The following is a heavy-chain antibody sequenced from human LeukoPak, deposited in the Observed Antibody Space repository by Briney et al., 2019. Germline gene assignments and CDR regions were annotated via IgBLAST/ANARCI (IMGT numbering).Heavy chain of an antibody. CDR3: ATLVPYSDSSDFYIHAFHI. Sequence: GASVKVSCKVSGYSLTELSMHWVRQTLGKGLEWMGAFDPGDAETIYAQKFQGRVTLTEDTSTDTAYMELTSLRAEDTAVYYCATLVPYSDSSDFYIHAFHIWGRGLWSPSLQ. CDR2: FDPGDAET. V-gene: IGHV1-24*01. J-gene: IGHJ3*02. D-gene: IGHD3-22*01. CDR1: GYSLTELS.